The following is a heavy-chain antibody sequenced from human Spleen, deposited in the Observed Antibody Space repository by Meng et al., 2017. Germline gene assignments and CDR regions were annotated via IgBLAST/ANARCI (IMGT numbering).Heavy chain of an antibody. CDR2: IDPKSDDT. D-gene: IGHD6-13*01. Sequence: ASVKVSCKPSGYNFPDYWLHWVRRAPGQGLEWMGRIDPKSDDTHYAQRFQGRVTMTGDTSISTAYMELSGLRSEDTAVYYCARESPPGIAAAGNDYWGQGTLVTVSS. CDR3: ARESPPGIAAAGNDY. CDR1: GYNFPDYW. J-gene: IGHJ4*02. V-gene: IGHV1-2*06.